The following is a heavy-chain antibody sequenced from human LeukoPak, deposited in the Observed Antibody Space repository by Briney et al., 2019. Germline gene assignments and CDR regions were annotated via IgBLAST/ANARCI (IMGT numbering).Heavy chain of an antibody. V-gene: IGHV4-34*01. CDR2: INHSGST. J-gene: IGHJ4*02. CDR3: ARRLKRITSRHHDY. D-gene: IGHD3-10*01. CDR1: GGSFSGYY. Sequence: PSETLSLTCAVYGGSFSGYYWSWIRQPPGKGLEWIGEINHSGSTNYNPSLKSRVTISVDTSKNQFSLKLSSVTAADTAVYYCARRLKRITSRHHDYWGQGTLVTVSS.